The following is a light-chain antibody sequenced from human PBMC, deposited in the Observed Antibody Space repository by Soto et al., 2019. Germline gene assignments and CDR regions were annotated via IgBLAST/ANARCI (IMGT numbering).Light chain of an antibody. CDR2: DAS. V-gene: IGKV1-33*01. J-gene: IGKJ2*02. CDR3: QQFDSVPCT. Sequence: DIQMTQSPSSLSASVGDRVTITCQASQDFNNYLIWYQHKPGTAPKLLSYDASTLGTGVSSRFSGGGSGTHFTFNISSLQPEDMATYYCQQFDSVPCTFGQGTKLELE. CDR1: QDFNNY.